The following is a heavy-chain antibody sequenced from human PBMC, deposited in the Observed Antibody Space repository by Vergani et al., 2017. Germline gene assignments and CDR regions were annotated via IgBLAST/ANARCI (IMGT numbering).Heavy chain of an antibody. D-gene: IGHD4-17*01. CDR1: GFTFSSYS. Sequence: EVQLVESGGGLVKPGGSLRLSCAASGFTFSSYSMNWVRQAPGKGLEWVSSISSSSSYIYYAAAGKGRFTISRDNAKKSLYLQMNSLRAEDTAVYYCARDRQTTVTMLADWGQGTLVTVSS. CDR3: ARDRQTTVTMLAD. V-gene: IGHV3-21*01. J-gene: IGHJ4*02. CDR2: ISSSSSYI.